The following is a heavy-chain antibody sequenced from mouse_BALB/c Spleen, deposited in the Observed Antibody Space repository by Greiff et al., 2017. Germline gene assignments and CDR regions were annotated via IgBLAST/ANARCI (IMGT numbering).Heavy chain of an antibody. CDR1: GYSFTGYY. J-gene: IGHJ3*01. Sequence: LVKTGASVKISCKASGYSFTGYYMHWVKQSHGKSLEWIGYISCYNGATSYNQKFQGKASITADTSSNTAYLQLSSLTSEDTAVYYCVAYYGNSFAYWGQGTLVTVSA. CDR3: VAYYGNSFAY. D-gene: IGHD2-10*01. V-gene: IGHV1S34*01. CDR2: ISCYNGAT.